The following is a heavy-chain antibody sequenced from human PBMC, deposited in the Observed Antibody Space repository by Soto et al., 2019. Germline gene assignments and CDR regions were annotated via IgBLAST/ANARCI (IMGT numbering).Heavy chain of an antibody. CDR3: ARDLGGYSYGDYDAFDI. CDR2: INPNSGGT. V-gene: IGHV1-2*04. CDR1: GYTFTGYY. D-gene: IGHD5-18*01. J-gene: IGHJ3*02. Sequence: ASVKVSCKASGYTFTGYYMHWVLQDPGQGLEWMGWINPNSGGTNYAQKFQGWVTMTRDTSISTAYMELSRLRSDDTAVYYCARDLGGYSYGDYDAFDIWGQGAMVTVSS.